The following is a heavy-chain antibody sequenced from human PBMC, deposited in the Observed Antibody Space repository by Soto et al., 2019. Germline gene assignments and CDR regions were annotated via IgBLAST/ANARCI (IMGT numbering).Heavy chain of an antibody. D-gene: IGHD5-18*01. CDR2: IYYSGST. CDR1: GGSISSYY. V-gene: IGHV4-59*01. Sequence: LSLTCTVSGGSISSYYWSWIRQPPGKGLEWIGYIYYSGSTNYNPSLKSRVTISVDTSKNQFSLKLSSVTAADTAVYYCARDRRYSYGPDAFDIWGQGTMVTVSS. J-gene: IGHJ3*02. CDR3: ARDRRYSYGPDAFDI.